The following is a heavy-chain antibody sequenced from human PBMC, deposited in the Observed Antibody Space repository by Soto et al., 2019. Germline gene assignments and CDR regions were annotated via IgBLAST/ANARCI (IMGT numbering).Heavy chain of an antibody. V-gene: IGHV4-59*01. J-gene: IGHJ3*02. CDR1: GGSISSYY. CDR3: ARDSTRTMVRGVIGAFDI. Sequence: PSETLSLTCTVSGGSISSYYWSWIRQPPGKGLEWIGYIYYSGSTNYNPSLKSRVTISVDTSKNQFSLKLSSVTAADTAVYYCARDSTRTMVRGVIGAFDISGQGTMVTASS. D-gene: IGHD3-10*01. CDR2: IYYSGST.